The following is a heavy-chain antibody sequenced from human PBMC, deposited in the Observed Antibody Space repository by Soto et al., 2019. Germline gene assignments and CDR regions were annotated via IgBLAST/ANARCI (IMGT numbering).Heavy chain of an antibody. CDR2: ISYEGSNK. CDR3: AKPISISGVIIDAFDV. J-gene: IGHJ3*01. Sequence: WGSLRLSCAACKFTFRYYGMHRVCQTQGKWLEWVAVISYEGSNKYYADPVKGRFTISRDNSKNTLYLEMNSLRTEDTAVYYCAKPISISGVIIDAFDVWGQGTMGTVSS. CDR1: KFTFRYYG. V-gene: IGHV3-30*18. D-gene: IGHD3-3*01.